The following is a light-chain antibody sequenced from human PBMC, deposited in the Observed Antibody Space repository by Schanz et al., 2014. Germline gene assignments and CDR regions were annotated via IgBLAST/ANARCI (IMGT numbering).Light chain of an antibody. J-gene: IGLJ3*02. V-gene: IGLV2-14*01. CDR2: EVR. CDR1: SDVVEGYNF. Sequence: QSVLTQPASVSGSPGQSITISCTATSDVVEGYNFVSWYQQHPGRAPKLLIYEVRQRPSGVSDRFSGSKSGNTASLTISGLQAEDEADYYCSSYTSSSTPVFGGGTKLTVL. CDR3: SSYTSSSTPV.